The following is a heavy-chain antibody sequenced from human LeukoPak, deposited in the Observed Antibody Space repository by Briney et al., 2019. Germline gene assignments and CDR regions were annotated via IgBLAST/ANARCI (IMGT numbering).Heavy chain of an antibody. J-gene: IGHJ4*02. Sequence: RGESLKISCKGSGYSFASYWIGWVRQMPGKGLDWMGIIYPGDSDTRYSPSFQGQVTISADKSINTAYLQWSSLKASDTAMYFCARQGSYFDYWGQGTLVTVSS. D-gene: IGHD3-10*01. CDR2: IYPGDSDT. V-gene: IGHV5-51*01. CDR1: GYSFASYW. CDR3: ARQGSYFDY.